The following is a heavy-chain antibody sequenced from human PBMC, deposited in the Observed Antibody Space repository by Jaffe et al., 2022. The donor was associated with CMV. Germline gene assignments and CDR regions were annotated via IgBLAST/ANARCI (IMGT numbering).Heavy chain of an antibody. V-gene: IGHV3-30*03. CDR3: ARGGYWGSDDYFDY. D-gene: IGHD1-26*01. CDR1: GFTFSSYG. J-gene: IGHJ4*02. CDR2: ISYDGSNK. Sequence: QVQLVESGGGVVQPGRSLRLSCAASGFTFSSYGMHWVRQAPGKGLEWVAVISYDGSNKYYADSVKGRFTISRDNSKNTLYLQMNSLRAEDTAVYYCARGGYWGSDDYFDYWGQGTLVTVSS.